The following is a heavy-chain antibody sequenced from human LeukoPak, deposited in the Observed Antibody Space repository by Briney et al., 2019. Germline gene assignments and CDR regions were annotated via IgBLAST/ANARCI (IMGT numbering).Heavy chain of an antibody. J-gene: IGHJ4*02. CDR3: ARAISYSSGWPGYLDY. CDR1: GYSFTNYW. V-gene: IGHV5-51*01. D-gene: IGHD6-19*01. CDR2: IYPGDSDT. Sequence: GESLKISCRGSGYSFTNYWVGWVRQMPGKGLEWMGIIYPGDSDTRYSPSLQGQVTISADKSISTAYLQWSSLKASDTAMYYCARAISYSSGWPGYLDYWGQGTLVTVSS.